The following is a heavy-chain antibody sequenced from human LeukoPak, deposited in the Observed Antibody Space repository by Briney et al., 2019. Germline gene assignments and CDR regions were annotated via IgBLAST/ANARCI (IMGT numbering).Heavy chain of an antibody. V-gene: IGHV4-4*07. CDR2: IYTSGST. CDR1: GGSISGYY. CDR3: ARLITGTTTAFDI. J-gene: IGHJ3*02. D-gene: IGHD1-7*01. Sequence: PSETLSLTCIVSGGSISGYYWSWIRQPAGKGLEWIGRIYTSGSTHYNPSLKSRVTMSVDKSKNQFSLKLSSVTAADTAVYYCARLITGTTTAFDIWGQGTMVTVSS.